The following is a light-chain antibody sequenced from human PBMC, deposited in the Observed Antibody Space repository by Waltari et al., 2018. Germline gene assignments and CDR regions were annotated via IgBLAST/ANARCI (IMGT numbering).Light chain of an antibody. V-gene: IGKV3-11*01. CDR3: QQRSDWPRT. J-gene: IGKJ1*01. Sequence: EIVLTQSPATLALSPGDRATLSCRASQSIGTFYAWLHQKPGQSPSRLIYDASYRATAIPARFSGAGSGTDFTLTISSLEPEDFAVYFCQQRSDWPRTFGQGTRVEIK. CDR2: DAS. CDR1: QSIGTF.